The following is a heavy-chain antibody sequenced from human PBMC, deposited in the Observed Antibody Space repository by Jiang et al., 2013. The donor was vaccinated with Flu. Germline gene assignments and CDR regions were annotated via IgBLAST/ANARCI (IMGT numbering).Heavy chain of an antibody. CDR1: GYSFSDFW. CDR2: IDPSDSYT. Sequence: GAEVKKPGVPLAISCKAYGYSFSDFWISWVRQMPGKGLEWMGRIDPSDSYTNYSPSFQGHVTISADKSISTAYLQWSSLKASDTAMYYCARQSLAQGRYCSGGSCYHQRGNWFDPWGQGTLVTVSS. J-gene: IGHJ5*02. V-gene: IGHV5-10-1*01. D-gene: IGHD2-15*01. CDR3: ARQSLAQGRYCSGGSCYHQRGNWFDP.